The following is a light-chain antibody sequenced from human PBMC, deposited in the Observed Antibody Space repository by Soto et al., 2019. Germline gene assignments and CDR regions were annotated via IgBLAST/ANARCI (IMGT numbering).Light chain of an antibody. J-gene: IGLJ2*01. CDR3: CSYASTSPRV. CDR1: SSDGGGYNS. CDR2: DVS. V-gene: IGLV2-14*03. Sequence: QSALTQPASVSGSPGQSITISCAGTSSDGGGYNSVSWYQQHPGEAPKLMIYDVSYRPSGVSSRFSGSKSGNTASLTISNLQAGDEADYYCCSYASTSPRVFGGGTKVTVL.